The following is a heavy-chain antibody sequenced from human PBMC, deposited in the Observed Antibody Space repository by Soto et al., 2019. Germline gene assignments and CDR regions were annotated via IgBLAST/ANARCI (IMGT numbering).Heavy chain of an antibody. CDR2: IYWDDDK. CDR1: GFSLTSRPMG. V-gene: IGHV2-5*02. CDR3: AHRLSGFNWNGGYFDY. D-gene: IGHD1-1*01. Sequence: QITLKESAPTRVKPTQTLTLTCTFSGFSLTSRPMGVGWIRQPPGKALEWLAFIYWDDDKRYSPSLRSRLTITNDTPGNQVVLTMTNMDPVDTATYYCAHRLSGFNWNGGYFDYWGQGALVTVTS. J-gene: IGHJ4*02.